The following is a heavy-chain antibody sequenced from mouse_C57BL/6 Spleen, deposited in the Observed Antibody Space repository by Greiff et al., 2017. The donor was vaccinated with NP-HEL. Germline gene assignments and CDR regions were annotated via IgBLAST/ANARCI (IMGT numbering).Heavy chain of an antibody. CDR1: GYTFTDYN. D-gene: IGHD2-2*01. V-gene: IGHV1-22*01. CDR3: ARGYGYGAWFAY. CDR2: INPNNGGT. J-gene: IGHJ3*01. Sequence: VQLQQSGPELVKPGASVKMSCKASGYTFTDYNMHWVKQSHGKSLEWIGYINPNNGGTSYNQKFKGKATLTVNKSSSTAYMELRSLTSEDSAVYYCARGYGYGAWFAYWGQGTLVTVSA.